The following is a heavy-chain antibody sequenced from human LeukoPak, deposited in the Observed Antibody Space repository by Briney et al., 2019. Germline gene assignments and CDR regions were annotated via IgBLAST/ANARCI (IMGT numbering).Heavy chain of an antibody. CDR1: GGSFSGYY. V-gene: IGHV4-34*01. D-gene: IGHD2-2*01. Sequence: SETLSLTCPVYGGSFSGYYWSWIRQPPGKGLEWIGEINHSGSTNYNPSLKSRVTISVDTSKNQFSLKLSSVTAADTAVYYCARAGGIVVVPAAPKPNWFDPWGQGTLVTVSS. CDR2: INHSGST. CDR3: ARAGGIVVVPAAPKPNWFDP. J-gene: IGHJ5*02.